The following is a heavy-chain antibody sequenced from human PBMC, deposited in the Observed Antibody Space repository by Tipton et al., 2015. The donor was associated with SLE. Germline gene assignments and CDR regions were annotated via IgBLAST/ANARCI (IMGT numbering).Heavy chain of an antibody. J-gene: IGHJ5*02. CDR2: IHHSGNT. Sequence: TLSLTCTVSGGPMTSHYWNWIRQPPGKGLEWIGYIHHSGNTYYNPSLKSRLDISVDTARNQFSLRLSSVTAADTAVYFCARGSYYDSSGSGGIDPWGQGTLVTVSS. CDR1: GGPMTSHY. CDR3: ARGSYYDSSGSGGIDP. V-gene: IGHV4-59*11. D-gene: IGHD3-22*01.